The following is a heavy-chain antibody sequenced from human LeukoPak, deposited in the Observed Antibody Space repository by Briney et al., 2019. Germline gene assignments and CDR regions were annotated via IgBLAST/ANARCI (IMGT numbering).Heavy chain of an antibody. D-gene: IGHD3-10*01. CDR1: GGSFSGYY. J-gene: IGHJ4*02. V-gene: IGHV4-34*01. CDR2: INHGGST. CDR3: ARLGLYGSGSYYNPIDY. Sequence: PSETLSLTCAVYGGSFSGYYWSWIRQPPGKGLEWIGEINHGGSTNYNPSLKSRVTISVDTSKNQFSLKLSSVTAADTAVYYCARLGLYGSGSYYNPIDYWGQGTLVTVSS.